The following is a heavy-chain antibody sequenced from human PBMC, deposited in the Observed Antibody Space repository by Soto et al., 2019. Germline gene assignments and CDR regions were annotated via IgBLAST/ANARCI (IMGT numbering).Heavy chain of an antibody. Sequence: SGRTLVNPTQTLTLTWTVSGFSLRTSGGGVGWIRQPPGKALEWLALIYWDDDKRYSPSLKSRLTITKDTSKNQVVLTMTNMDPVDTATYYCAHSFCSGGSCYSSAFDIWGQGTMVTVSS. J-gene: IGHJ3*02. CDR3: AHSFCSGGSCYSSAFDI. V-gene: IGHV2-5*02. CDR2: IYWDDDK. CDR1: GFSLRTSGGG. D-gene: IGHD2-15*01.